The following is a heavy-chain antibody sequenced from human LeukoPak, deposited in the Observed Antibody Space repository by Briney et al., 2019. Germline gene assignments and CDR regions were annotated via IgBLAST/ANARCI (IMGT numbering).Heavy chain of an antibody. CDR2: IRYDGSNK. CDR3: AKSGYSYGPDPYYYYMDV. V-gene: IGHV3-30*02. CDR1: GFTFSSYG. Sequence: GGSLRLSCAASGFTFSSYGMHWVRQAPGKGLEWVAFIRYDGSNKYYADSVKGRFTISRDKSKNTLYLQMNSLRAEDTAVYYCAKSGYSYGPDPYYYYMDVWGKGTTVTVSS. J-gene: IGHJ6*03. D-gene: IGHD5-18*01.